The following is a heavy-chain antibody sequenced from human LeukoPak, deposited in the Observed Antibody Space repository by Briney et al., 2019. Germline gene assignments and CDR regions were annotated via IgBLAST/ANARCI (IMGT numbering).Heavy chain of an antibody. Sequence: PSETLSLTCTVSGGSNSSGSYYWSWIRQPAGKGLEWIGRIYTSGSTNYNPSLKSRVTISVDTTKNQFSLKLSSVTAADTAVYYCARAWFGAYFDYWGQGALVTVSS. CDR1: GGSNSSGSYY. CDR3: ARAWFGAYFDY. J-gene: IGHJ4*02. D-gene: IGHD3-10*01. CDR2: IYTSGST. V-gene: IGHV4-61*02.